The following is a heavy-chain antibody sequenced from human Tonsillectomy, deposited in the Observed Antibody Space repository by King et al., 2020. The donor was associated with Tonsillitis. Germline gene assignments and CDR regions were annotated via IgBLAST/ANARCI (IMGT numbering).Heavy chain of an antibody. CDR2: IYYSGST. CDR1: GGSVSSGSYY. Sequence: VQLQESGPGLVKPSETLSLTCTVSGGSVSSGSYYWSWIRQPPGKGLEWIGYIYYSGSTNYNPSLKSRVTISVDTSKNQFSLKLSSVTAADTAVYYCARDGDYGDYYFDYWGQGTLVTVSS. CDR3: ARDGDYGDYYFDY. J-gene: IGHJ4*02. D-gene: IGHD4-17*01. V-gene: IGHV4-61*01.